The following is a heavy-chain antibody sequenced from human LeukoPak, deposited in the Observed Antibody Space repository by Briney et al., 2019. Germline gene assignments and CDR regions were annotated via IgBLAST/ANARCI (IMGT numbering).Heavy chain of an antibody. CDR2: ISSSSSYI. Sequence: GGSLRLSCAASGFTFSSYSMNWVRQAPGKGLEWVSSISSSSSYIYYADSVKGRFTISGDNAKNSLYLQMNSLRAEDTAVYYCARASIVGATRAFDIWGQGTMVTVSS. V-gene: IGHV3-21*01. CDR1: GFTFSSYS. D-gene: IGHD1-26*01. CDR3: ARASIVGATRAFDI. J-gene: IGHJ3*02.